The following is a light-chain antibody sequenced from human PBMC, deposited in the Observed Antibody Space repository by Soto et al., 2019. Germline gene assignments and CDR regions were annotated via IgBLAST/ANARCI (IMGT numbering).Light chain of an antibody. CDR2: EVS. J-gene: IGLJ1*01. Sequence: QSALTQTASVSGSPGQTITISCTGTSSDIGHYKYVSWYQHHPGKAPKLIIYEVSNRPSGISDRFSASKSGTTASLTISGLQAEDEADYYCQSYDTRLSAHVFGTGTKVTVL. CDR1: SSDIGHYKY. V-gene: IGLV2-14*01. CDR3: QSYDTRLSAHV.